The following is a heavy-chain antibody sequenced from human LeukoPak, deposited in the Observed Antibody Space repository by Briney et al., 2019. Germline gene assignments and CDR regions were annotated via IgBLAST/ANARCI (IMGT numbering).Heavy chain of an antibody. D-gene: IGHD2-15*01. CDR2: ISSSSSYI. CDR3: ARDLGDSWYIVVVANASDI. V-gene: IGHV3-21*01. Sequence: KPGGSLRLSCAASGFTCSSYSMNWVRQAPGEGLEWVSSISSSSSYIYYADSVKGRFTISRDNAKNSLYLQMNSLRAEDTAVYYCARDLGDSWYIVVVANASDIWGQGTMVTVSS. CDR1: GFTCSSYS. J-gene: IGHJ3*02.